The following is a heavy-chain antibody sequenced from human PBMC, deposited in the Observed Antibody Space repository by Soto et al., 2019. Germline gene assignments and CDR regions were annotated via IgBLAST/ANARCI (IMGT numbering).Heavy chain of an antibody. J-gene: IGHJ4*02. D-gene: IGHD3-22*01. V-gene: IGHV3-21*01. CDR2: ISSSSSYI. CDR1: GFTFSSYS. Sequence: GGSLRLSCAASGFTFSSYSMNWVRQAPGKGLEWVSSISSSSSYIYYADSVKGRFTISRDNAKNSLYLQMNSLRAEDTAVYYCARGNRGIVVVPFDYWGQGTLVTVSS. CDR3: ARGNRGIVVVPFDY.